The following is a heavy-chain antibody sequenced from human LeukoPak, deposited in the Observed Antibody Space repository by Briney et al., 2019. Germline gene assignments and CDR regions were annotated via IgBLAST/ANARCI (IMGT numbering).Heavy chain of an antibody. Sequence: SETLSLTCAVYGGSFSGYYWSWIRQAPGKGLEWIGEINHSGSTNYNPSLKSRVTISVDTSKNQFSLKLSSVTAADTAVYYCARGSGGYCSSTSCYRYYYYYYMDVWGKGTTVTVSS. CDR3: ARGSGGYCSSTSCYRYYYYYYMDV. V-gene: IGHV4-34*01. D-gene: IGHD2-2*01. J-gene: IGHJ6*03. CDR2: INHSGST. CDR1: GGSFSGYY.